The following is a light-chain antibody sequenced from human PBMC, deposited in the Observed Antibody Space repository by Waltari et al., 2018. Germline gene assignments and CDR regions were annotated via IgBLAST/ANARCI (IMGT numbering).Light chain of an antibody. CDR3: HQYNEWPPAPT. V-gene: IGKV3-15*01. J-gene: IGKJ4*01. CDR2: GAS. CDR1: QNVPPN. Sequence: DIVLTQSPATLSVSPGERAPLSCRASQNVPPNLAWYQQKVGQAPRPVISGASTRATGVPDRFSGIGSGTDFTLTISNLQSEDLGFYYCHQYNEWPPAPTFGGGTKVEIK.